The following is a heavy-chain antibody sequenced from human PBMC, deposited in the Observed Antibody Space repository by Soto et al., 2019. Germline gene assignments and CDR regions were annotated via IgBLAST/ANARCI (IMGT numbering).Heavy chain of an antibody. CDR2: INDRGSVT. V-gene: IGHV3-23*01. J-gene: IGHJ3*02. CDR3: SKRVPTVVTWASDI. D-gene: IGHD4-17*01. CDR1: GFTFSMYA. Sequence: EVQLLESGGGLVQPGGSLRLSCAASGFTFSMYAMSWVRQAPGKGLEWVAVINDRGSVTHYADSVKGRFTISRDNSKNTLYLQMNTLRVEDTAIYYCSKRVPTVVTWASDIWGLGTRVTVSS.